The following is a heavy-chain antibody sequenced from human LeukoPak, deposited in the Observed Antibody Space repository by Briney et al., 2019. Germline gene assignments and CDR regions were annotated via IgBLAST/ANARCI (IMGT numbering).Heavy chain of an antibody. Sequence: GGSLRLSCAASGFTFSDSPMHWVRQASGKGLEWVGRIKSKADSYATGYAASVKGRFTVSRDDSSNTAYLQMNSLKTDDTAVYYCIRQPRGTGTVDYWGQGTLVTVSS. V-gene: IGHV3-73*01. D-gene: IGHD3/OR15-3a*01. CDR3: IRQPRGTGTVDY. J-gene: IGHJ4*02. CDR1: GFTFSDSP. CDR2: IKSKADSYAT.